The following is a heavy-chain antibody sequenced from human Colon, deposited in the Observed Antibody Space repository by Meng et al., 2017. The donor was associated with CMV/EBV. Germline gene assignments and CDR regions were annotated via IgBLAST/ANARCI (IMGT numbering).Heavy chain of an antibody. CDR3: ARAPDIGGRPPGPFQY. Sequence: QVQRRQLGGGLLQPSGPLSCTAAVCGESFSGFYWGWIRQPPGKGLEWIGEINHSGSTNYNPSLKSRVTISVDTSKNQFSLKLSSVTAADTAVYYCARAPDIGGRPPGPFQYWSQGALVTVSS. V-gene: IGHV4-34*01. CDR2: INHSGST. J-gene: IGHJ4*02. CDR1: GESFSGFY. D-gene: IGHD5-12*01.